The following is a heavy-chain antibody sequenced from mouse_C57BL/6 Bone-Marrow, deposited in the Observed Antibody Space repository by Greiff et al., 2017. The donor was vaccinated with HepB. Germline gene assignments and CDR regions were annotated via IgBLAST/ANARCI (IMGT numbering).Heavy chain of an antibody. CDR2: IDPSDSET. CDR1: GYTFTSYW. D-gene: IGHD1-1*01. CDR3: ARDYGSSYPY. V-gene: IGHV1-52*01. J-gene: IGHJ4*01. Sequence: VQLKQPGAELVRPGSSVKLSCKASGYTFTSYWMHWVKQRPIQGLEWIGNIDPSDSETHYNQKFKDKATLTVDKSSSTAYMQLSSLTSEDSAVYYCARDYGSSYPYWGQGTSVTVSS.